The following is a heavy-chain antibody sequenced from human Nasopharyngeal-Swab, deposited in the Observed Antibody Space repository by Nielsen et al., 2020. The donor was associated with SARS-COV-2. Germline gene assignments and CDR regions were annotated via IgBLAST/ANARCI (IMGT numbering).Heavy chain of an antibody. Sequence: GESLKIPCAASGFTVRSYAMTWVRQSPGKGLEWVSVIYSGGTTTFYADSVKGRFTISRDDSKNTVYLQMNSLRAEDTAIYYCAKSQGWLQWGNWGQGTLVTVSS. CDR3: AKSQGWLQWGN. V-gene: IGHV3-23*03. J-gene: IGHJ4*02. D-gene: IGHD5-24*01. CDR2: IYSGGTTT. CDR1: GFTVRSYA.